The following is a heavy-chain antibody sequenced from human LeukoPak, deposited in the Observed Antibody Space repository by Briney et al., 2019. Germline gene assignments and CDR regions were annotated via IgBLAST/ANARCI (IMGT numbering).Heavy chain of an antibody. Sequence: PGGSLRLSCAASGFTFSSYSMNWVRQAPGKGLEWVSYITDSGGSKYYADSVKGRFTISRDNAENSLYLQMNNLRAEDTAVYYCARDLAVAGYWGQGTLVTVSS. J-gene: IGHJ4*02. CDR1: GFTFSSYS. CDR2: ITDSGGSK. V-gene: IGHV3-48*04. CDR3: ARDLAVAGY. D-gene: IGHD6-19*01.